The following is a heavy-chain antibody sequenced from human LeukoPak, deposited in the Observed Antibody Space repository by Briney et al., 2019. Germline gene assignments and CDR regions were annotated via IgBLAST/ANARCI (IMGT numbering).Heavy chain of an antibody. CDR3: ARNGGNSDFDY. D-gene: IGHD4-23*01. CDR2: IYYSGST. CDR1: GGSISSYY. V-gene: IGHV4-59*12. Sequence: SETLSLTCTVSGGSISSYYWSWIRQPPGKGLEWIGYIYYSGSTNYNPSLKSRVTISVDTSKNQFSLKLSSVTAADTAVYYCARNGGNSDFDYWGQGTLVTVSS. J-gene: IGHJ4*02.